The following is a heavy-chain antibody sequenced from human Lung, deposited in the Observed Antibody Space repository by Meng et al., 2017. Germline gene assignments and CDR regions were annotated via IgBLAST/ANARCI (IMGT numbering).Heavy chain of an antibody. CDR2: IWNDGSNQ. V-gene: IGHV3-33*01. CDR1: GFSFRSYG. CDR3: ARDERATQFEY. Sequence: QGQLVESGGGVVQPVKFLRVSCDASGFSFRSYGMHWVRQAPGKGLEWVAVIWNDGSNQYYADSVKGRFSISRDNSKNTLFLQMNSLRAEDTAMYFCARDERATQFEYWGQGTLVTVSS. J-gene: IGHJ4*02.